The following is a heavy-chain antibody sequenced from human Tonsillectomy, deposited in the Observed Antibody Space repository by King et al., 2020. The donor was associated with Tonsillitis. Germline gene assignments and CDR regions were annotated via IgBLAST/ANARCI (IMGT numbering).Heavy chain of an antibody. Sequence: ITLKESGPALGKPTQTLTLTCTFSGFSPSNSGVGVGWIRHPPGKSLEWLALSFCDYDKRYSPSLKSRLTITKDTSKNQVVLTMTNMDPVDTATYYCAHRLYSSSSHWFDPWGQGTLVTVSS. CDR1: GFSPSNSGVG. D-gene: IGHD6-6*01. CDR2: SFCDYDK. CDR3: AHRLYSSSSHWFDP. J-gene: IGHJ5*02. V-gene: IGHV2-5*02.